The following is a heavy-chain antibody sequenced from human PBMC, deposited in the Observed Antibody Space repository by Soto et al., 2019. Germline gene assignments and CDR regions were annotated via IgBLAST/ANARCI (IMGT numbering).Heavy chain of an antibody. CDR2: IYHAGST. V-gene: IGHV4-4*02. CDR3: ARSPPIVGNTTPLDS. D-gene: IGHD1-26*01. CDR1: GGSITNSNW. Sequence: QVQLQESGPRLVKPSGTLSLTCTVSGGSITNSNWWSWVRLPPAKGLEWIGDIYHAGSTKYNPSLERRVTTSVDTSNNQFALTLTSVPAADTAVYFCARSPPIVGNTTPLDSWGQGTLVTVSS. J-gene: IGHJ4*02.